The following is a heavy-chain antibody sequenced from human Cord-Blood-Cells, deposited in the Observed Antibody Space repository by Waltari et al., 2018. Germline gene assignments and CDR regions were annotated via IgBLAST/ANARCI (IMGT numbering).Heavy chain of an antibody. Sequence: QVPLVESGGGVVQPGRSLRLHCAASGFTFRSYGLHWVRPAPGKGLEWVAVISYDGSNKYYADSVKGRFTISRDNSKNTLYLQMNSLRAEDTAVYYCAKDFRDFWSGYLDYWGQGTLVTVSS. CDR3: AKDFRDFWSGYLDY. V-gene: IGHV3-30*18. D-gene: IGHD3-3*01. J-gene: IGHJ4*02. CDR1: GFTFRSYG. CDR2: ISYDGSNK.